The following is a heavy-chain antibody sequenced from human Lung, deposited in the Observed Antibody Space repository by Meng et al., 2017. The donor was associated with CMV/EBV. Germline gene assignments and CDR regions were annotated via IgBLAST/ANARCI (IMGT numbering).Heavy chain of an antibody. D-gene: IGHD3-3*01. V-gene: IGHV3-21*01. Sequence: GGSLRLXCAASGFTFSRYTMNWVRQAPGKGPEWVSSISSSSGYIYYADSVKGRFTISRDNAKNSLFLQMRSLRAEDTAVYYCARDRVPEPPLEWPQLWGENFWGQGTTVXVSS. CDR1: GFTFSRYT. CDR2: ISSSSGYI. J-gene: IGHJ6*02. CDR3: ARDRVPEPPLEWPQLWGENF.